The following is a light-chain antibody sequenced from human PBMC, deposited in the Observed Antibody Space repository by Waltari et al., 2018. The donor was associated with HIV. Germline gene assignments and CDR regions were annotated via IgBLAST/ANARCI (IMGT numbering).Light chain of an antibody. CDR1: SSDVGGYNY. Sequence: QSALTQPHSVSGSPGQSVTISCTGTSSDVGGYNYVSWYQQHPGKAPKLMIYYVNKRPSVFPDRFSVSKSGNSASLTISGLQAEDEADYYCYSYAGSYTHWVFGGGTKLTVL. CDR3: YSYAGSYTHWV. J-gene: IGLJ3*02. CDR2: YVN. V-gene: IGLV2-11*01.